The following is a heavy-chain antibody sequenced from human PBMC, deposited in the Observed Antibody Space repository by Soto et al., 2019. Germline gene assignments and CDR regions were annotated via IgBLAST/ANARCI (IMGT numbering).Heavy chain of an antibody. D-gene: IGHD3-22*01. CDR2: ISGSGGST. Sequence: PGGSLRLSCAASGFTFSSYAMSWVRQAPGKGLEWVSAISGSGGSTYYADSVKGRFTISRDNSKNTLYLQMNSLRAEDTAVYYCAKDADYDSSGYYYRVAAFDIWGQGTMVTVSS. CDR1: GFTFSSYA. J-gene: IGHJ3*02. CDR3: AKDADYDSSGYYYRVAAFDI. V-gene: IGHV3-23*01.